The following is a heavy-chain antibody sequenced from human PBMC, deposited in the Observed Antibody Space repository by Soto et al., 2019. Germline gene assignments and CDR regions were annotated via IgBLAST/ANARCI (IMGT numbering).Heavy chain of an antibody. CDR2: IYYSGST. CDR3: AGGADYDY. V-gene: IGHV4-61*01. Sequence: QVQLQESGPGLVKPSETLSLTCTVSGGSVSSGSYYWSWIRQPPGKGLEWIGYIYYSGSTNYNPSLKSRVTISVATYKYQFSLKMSSVTAADTAVYYCAGGADYDYWGQGTLVTVSS. CDR1: GGSVSSGSYY. J-gene: IGHJ4*02.